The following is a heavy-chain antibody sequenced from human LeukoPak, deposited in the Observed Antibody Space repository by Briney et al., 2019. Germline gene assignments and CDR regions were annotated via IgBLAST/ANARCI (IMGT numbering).Heavy chain of an antibody. V-gene: IGHV3-48*02. J-gene: IGHJ4*02. CDR2: IRKITTTT. CDR1: GFTISDYS. CDR3: TRDPEALDY. Sequence: GESLKISCAASGFTISDYSMNWVRQAPGKGLEWISYIRKITTTTYYADSVKGRFASSRDNAKNSVYLQMNSLRDDDTAVYYCTRDPEALDYWGQGTLVTVSS.